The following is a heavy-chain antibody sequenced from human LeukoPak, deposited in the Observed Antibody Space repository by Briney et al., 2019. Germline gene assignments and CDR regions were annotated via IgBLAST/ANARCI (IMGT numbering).Heavy chain of an antibody. CDR1: GFSVTHSY. V-gene: IGHV3-66*01. CDR3: ARDIYEASGY. CDR2: IYSGGIT. D-gene: IGHD2-15*01. J-gene: IGHJ4*02. Sequence: GGSLRLSCAASGFSVTHSYFSWVRQTPGKGLEWVSLIYSGGITNYADSVRGRFTISRDIPGNTVYLQMNSLRAEDTAVYYCARDIYEASGYWGQGTLVTVSS.